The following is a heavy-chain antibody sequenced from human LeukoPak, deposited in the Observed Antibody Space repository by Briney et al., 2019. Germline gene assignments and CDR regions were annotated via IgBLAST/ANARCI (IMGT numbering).Heavy chain of an antibody. D-gene: IGHD1-26*01. CDR2: ISASGGST. CDR3: AKDQVRWELRWTFDY. Sequence: PGGSLRLSCAASGFTFSSYVISWVRQAPGKGLQWVTAISASGGSTYYADSVKGRFTISRDNSKNTLYLQMNSLRAEDTAVYYCAKDQVRWELRWTFDYWGQGSLVTVSS. J-gene: IGHJ4*02. CDR1: GFTFSSYV. V-gene: IGHV3-23*01.